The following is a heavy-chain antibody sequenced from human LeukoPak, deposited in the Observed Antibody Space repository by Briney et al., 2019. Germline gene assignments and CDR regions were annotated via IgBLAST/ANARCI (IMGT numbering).Heavy chain of an antibody. CDR3: ARAPAAHYYYYMDV. Sequence: PSETLSLTCTVSGVSISGYYWSWIRQPAGKGLEWIGRIYTGGNTNYNPSLKSRLTMSVDTSMNQFSLKLSSVTAADTAVYYCARAPAAHYYYYMDVWGKGTTVTVSS. J-gene: IGHJ6*03. CDR1: GVSISGYY. CDR2: IYTGGNT. D-gene: IGHD2-2*01. V-gene: IGHV4-4*07.